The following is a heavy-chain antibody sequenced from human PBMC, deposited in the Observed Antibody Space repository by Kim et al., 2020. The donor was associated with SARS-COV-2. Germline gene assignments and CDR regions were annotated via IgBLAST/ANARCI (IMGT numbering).Heavy chain of an antibody. V-gene: IGHV3-48*04. Sequence: GGSLRLSCAASGFTFRSYSMNWVRQAPGKGLEWVSYITPSGSTTYSADSVRGRFTISRDNARNSLYLQMNNLRAEDTALYYCARAAYSTSPDYWGQGTLVTVSS. J-gene: IGHJ4*02. CDR2: ITPSGSTT. CDR1: GFTFRSYS. D-gene: IGHD6-6*01. CDR3: ARAAYSTSPDY.